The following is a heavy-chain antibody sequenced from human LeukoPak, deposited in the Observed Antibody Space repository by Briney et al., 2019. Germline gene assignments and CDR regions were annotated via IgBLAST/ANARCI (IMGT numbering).Heavy chain of an antibody. D-gene: IGHD3-3*01. J-gene: IGHJ5*02. CDR2: MNPNSGNT. CDR1: GYTFTSYD. Sequence: EASVKVSCKASGYTFTSYDINWVRQATGQGLEWMGWMNPNSGNTGYAQKFQGRVTITRNTSISTAYMELSSLRSEDTAAYYCARGRYYDFWSGYGSPWGQGTLVTVSS. CDR3: ARGRYYDFWSGYGSP. V-gene: IGHV1-8*03.